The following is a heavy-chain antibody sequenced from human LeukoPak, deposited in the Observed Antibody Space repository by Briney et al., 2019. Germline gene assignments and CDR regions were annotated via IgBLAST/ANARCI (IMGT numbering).Heavy chain of an antibody. Sequence: SETLSLTCTVSGGSINSYYWSWIGQPPGKGLEWIGYIHYSGSTNYNPSLKSRVTISVDTSKNHFSLKLSSVTAADTAVYYCARGQYYYYYMDVWGKGTTVTVSS. CDR3: ARGQYYYYYMDV. CDR1: GGSINSYY. J-gene: IGHJ6*03. CDR2: IHYSGST. V-gene: IGHV4-59*01.